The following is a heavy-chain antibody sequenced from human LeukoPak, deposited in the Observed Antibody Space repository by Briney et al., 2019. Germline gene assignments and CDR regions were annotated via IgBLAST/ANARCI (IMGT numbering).Heavy chain of an antibody. J-gene: IGHJ6*02. CDR2: ISGSGGST. V-gene: IGHV3-23*01. Sequence: PGGSLRLSCAASGFTFSIYAMSWVRHAPGKGLEWVSAISGSGGSTYYADSVKGRFTIYRDHSKNTLYLKMNRMRDEDTGVYYCARTPSGQVGVLYYGMDVWGQGTTVTVSS. CDR1: GFTFSIYA. CDR3: ARTPSGQVGVLYYGMDV. D-gene: IGHD1-26*01.